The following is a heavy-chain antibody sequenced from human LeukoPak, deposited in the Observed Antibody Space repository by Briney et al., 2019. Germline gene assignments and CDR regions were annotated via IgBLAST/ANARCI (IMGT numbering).Heavy chain of an antibody. CDR2: IWSHGRSE. V-gene: IGHV3-33*01. D-gene: IGHD3-22*01. Sequence: GRSLRLSCAASGFTFSNYGIHWVRQALGKGLEWVSVIWSHGRSEYYADSVKGRFTISRDNSKNTVSLQMNSLRAEDTAVYYCARDIDTSSHYGWFDPWAREPWSSSPQ. J-gene: IGHJ5*02. CDR1: GFTFSNYG. CDR3: ARDIDTSSHYGWFDP.